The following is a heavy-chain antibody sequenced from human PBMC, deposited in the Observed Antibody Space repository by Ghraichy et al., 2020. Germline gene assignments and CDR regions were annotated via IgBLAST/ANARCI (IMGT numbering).Heavy chain of an antibody. CDR2: IYYSGST. Sequence: SETLSLTCTVSGGSISSGDYYWSWVRQPPGKGLEWIGYIYYSGSTYYNPSLKSRVTISVDTSKNQFSLKLRSVTAADTAVYYCARGLTYYDFWSGYNNYYYYGMDVWGQGTTVTVS. D-gene: IGHD3-3*01. CDR3: ARGLTYYDFWSGYNNYYYYGMDV. V-gene: IGHV4-30-4*01. CDR1: GGSISSGDYY. J-gene: IGHJ6*02.